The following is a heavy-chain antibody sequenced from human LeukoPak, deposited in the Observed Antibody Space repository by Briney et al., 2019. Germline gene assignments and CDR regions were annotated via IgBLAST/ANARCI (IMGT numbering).Heavy chain of an antibody. D-gene: IGHD2-15*01. V-gene: IGHV4-59*01. CDR2: IYYSGSP. Sequence: SETLSLTCTVSGVSISSYYWSWIRQPPGKGLEWIGYIYYSGSPNYNPSLRSRVTISVDTSKNQFSLKLSSVTAADTAVYYCARHSRFLFYFDYWGQGTLVTVSS. CDR3: ARHSRFLFYFDY. J-gene: IGHJ4*02. CDR1: GVSISSYY.